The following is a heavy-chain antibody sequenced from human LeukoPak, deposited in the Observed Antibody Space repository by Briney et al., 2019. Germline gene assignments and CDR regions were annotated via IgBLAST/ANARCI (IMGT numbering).Heavy chain of an antibody. CDR2: SHSSGST. J-gene: IGHJ3*01. Sequence: SETLSLTCTVSGGSINGYYWTWIRQPAGEGLEWIGYSHSSGSTNYNPSLKGRVTMTLDMSKNQVSLRLTSVTAADTAVYYCTRVCSSCRRSFDLWGQGTMVTVSS. CDR3: TRVCSSCRRSFDL. V-gene: IGHV4-4*07. CDR1: GGSINGYY. D-gene: IGHD3-10*02.